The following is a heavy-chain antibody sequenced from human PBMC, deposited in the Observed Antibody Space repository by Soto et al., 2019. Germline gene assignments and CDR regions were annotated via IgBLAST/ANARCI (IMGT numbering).Heavy chain of an antibody. CDR1: GSTFRTYG. CDR3: ARDESAGSSIRY. Sequence: GGSLRLSCTASGSTFRTYGMNWARQAPGKGLEWVSSISNSGDYIYYADSVQGRFTISRDNAKNSLYLQMNSLRAEDTAVYFCARDESAGSSIRYWGQGILVTVSS. D-gene: IGHD2-2*01. J-gene: IGHJ4*02. CDR2: ISNSGDYI. V-gene: IGHV3-21*01.